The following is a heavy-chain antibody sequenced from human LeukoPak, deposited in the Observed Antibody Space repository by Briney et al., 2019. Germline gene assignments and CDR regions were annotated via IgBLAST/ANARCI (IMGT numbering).Heavy chain of an antibody. D-gene: IGHD2-2*01. CDR3: ARDLGDIVVVPAANQAFDI. CDR1: GFTFTTYG. CDR2: ISSSSAYI. J-gene: IGHJ3*02. V-gene: IGHV3-21*04. Sequence: GGSLRLSCAASGFTFTTYGMTWVRQAPGKGLEWVSSISSSSAYIYYADSVKGRFTISRDNAKNSLYLQLNSLRAEDTAVYYCARDLGDIVVVPAANQAFDIWGQGTMVTVSS.